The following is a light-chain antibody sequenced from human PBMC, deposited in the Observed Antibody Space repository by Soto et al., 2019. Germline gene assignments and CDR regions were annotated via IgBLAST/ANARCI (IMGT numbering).Light chain of an antibody. CDR1: QSVSSD. Sequence: EIVMTQSPANLSASPGERATLSCRASQSVSSDLAWYQQKPGQAPRLLIYGVSTRATGIPARFSGSGSGTEFTLTISSLQSEDFEVYYCQQYNNWPPITFGQGTRLEIK. V-gene: IGKV3-15*01. J-gene: IGKJ5*01. CDR3: QQYNNWPPIT. CDR2: GVS.